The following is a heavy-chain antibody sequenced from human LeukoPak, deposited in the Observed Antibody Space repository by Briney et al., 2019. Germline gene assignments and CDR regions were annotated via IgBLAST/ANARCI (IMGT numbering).Heavy chain of an antibody. CDR1: DSSITSDYY. CDR3: TRHSRVIVGTTCAFDI. CDR2: IHHRVSI. D-gene: IGHD1-26*01. V-gene: IGHV4-38-2*01. J-gene: IGHJ3*02. Sequence: SETLSLTCAGSDSSITSDYYWAWIRQTPGKGLEWIGSIHHRVSIYYNPSLKSRVTVSLDASNNQFSLRLSSVTAADTALYYCTRHSRVIVGTTCAFDIWGQGTRVTASS.